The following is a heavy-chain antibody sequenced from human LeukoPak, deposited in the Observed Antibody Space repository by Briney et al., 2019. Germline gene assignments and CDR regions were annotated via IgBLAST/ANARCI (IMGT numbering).Heavy chain of an antibody. J-gene: IGHJ4*02. CDR2: VYRTGNA. V-gene: IGHV4-38-2*02. CDR3: AKARWYGSGYFEY. CDR1: GYSISSGYY. Sequence: PSETLSLTCSVSGYSISSGYYWGWIRQPPGKGLEWIGVVYRTGNAYYNPSLKSRVTISIDTSKNQFSLNLTSVTAADTAVYFCAKARWYGSGYFEYWGQGILVPVSS. D-gene: IGHD3-10*01.